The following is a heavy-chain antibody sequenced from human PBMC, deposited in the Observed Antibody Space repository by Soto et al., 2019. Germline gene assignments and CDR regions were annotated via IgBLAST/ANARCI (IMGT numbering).Heavy chain of an antibody. D-gene: IGHD6-19*01. CDR1: GYTFTSYG. CDR3: AREIAVAGVVRRGWFDP. J-gene: IGHJ5*02. Sequence: QVQLVQSGAEVKKPGASVKVSCTASGYTFTSYGISWVRQAPGQGLEWMGWISAYNGNTNYAQKLQGRVTMPTDPSTSTAYMELRSLRSDDTAVYYCAREIAVAGVVRRGWFDPWGQGTLVTVSS. CDR2: ISAYNGNT. V-gene: IGHV1-18*04.